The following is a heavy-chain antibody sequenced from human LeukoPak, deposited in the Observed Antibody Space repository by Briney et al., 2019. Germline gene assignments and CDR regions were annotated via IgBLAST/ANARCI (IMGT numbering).Heavy chain of an antibody. CDR3: ARAAGYGAESYGFNS. J-gene: IGHJ3*02. CDR2: ISRNGGT. V-gene: IGHV3-74*01. Sequence: GGSLRLSCAASGFTLTSHEMHWVRKAPGKGLDWVSCISRNGGTVYAESVKGRFTISRDIATNTLYLEMNSLGAEDTAMYYCARAAGYGAESYGFNSWGQGTTVTVSS. D-gene: IGHD3-10*01. CDR1: GFTLTSHE.